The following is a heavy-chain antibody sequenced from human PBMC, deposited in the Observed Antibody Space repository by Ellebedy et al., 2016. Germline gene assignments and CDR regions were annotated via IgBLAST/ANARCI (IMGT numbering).Heavy chain of an antibody. CDR3: AKVSYGSGTQSIGGLPGGYFDY. Sequence: GGSLRLXXAASGFTFDDYAMHWVRQAPGKGLEWVSGISWNSGSIGYADSVKGRFTISRDNAKNSLYLQMNSLRAEDTALYYCAKVSYGSGTQSIGGLPGGYFDYWGQGTLVTVSS. CDR2: ISWNSGSI. D-gene: IGHD3-10*01. CDR1: GFTFDDYA. V-gene: IGHV3-9*01. J-gene: IGHJ4*02.